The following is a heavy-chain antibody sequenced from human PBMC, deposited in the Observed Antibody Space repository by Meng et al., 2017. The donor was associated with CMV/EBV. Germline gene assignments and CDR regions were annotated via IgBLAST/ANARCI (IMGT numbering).Heavy chain of an antibody. CDR3: AGTYIVDY. Sequence: GESLQISCAASGFTFSDYYMSWIRQAPGKGLEWVSYMSSSGSPIYDADSVKGRFTISRDNAKNSLYLQMNSLRAEDTAVYYCAGTYIVDYWGQGTLVTVSS. J-gene: IGHJ4*02. CDR2: MSSSGSPI. D-gene: IGHD2-15*01. V-gene: IGHV3-11*04. CDR1: GFTFSDYY.